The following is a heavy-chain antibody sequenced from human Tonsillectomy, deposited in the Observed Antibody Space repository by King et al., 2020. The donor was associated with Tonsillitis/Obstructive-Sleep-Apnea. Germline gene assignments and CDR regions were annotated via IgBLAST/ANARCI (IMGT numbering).Heavy chain of an antibody. CDR2: IYYSGST. V-gene: IGHV4-61*08. CDR1: GGSVSSSDYY. D-gene: IGHD1-7*01. Sequence: QLQESGPGLVKPSETLSLTCTVSGGSVSSSDYYWSWIRQPPGKGLEWIGYIYYSGSTDYNPSLQSRVTISVDTSKNQFSLKLSSVTAADTAVYYCARTGTTDYYYYYMDVWGKGTTVTVSS. J-gene: IGHJ6*03. CDR3: ARTGTTDYYYYYMDV.